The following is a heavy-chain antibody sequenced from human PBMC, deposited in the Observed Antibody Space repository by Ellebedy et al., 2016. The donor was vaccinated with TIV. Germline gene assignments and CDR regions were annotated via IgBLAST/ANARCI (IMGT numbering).Heavy chain of an antibody. CDR2: ISSGSAYI. J-gene: IGHJ4*02. D-gene: IGHD3-3*01. V-gene: IGHV3-21*01. CDR3: ASKSDQWLSGYYFDC. CDR1: GFPFSNYA. Sequence: PGGSLRLSCAASGFPFSNYAMNWVRQAPGKGLEWVASISSGSAYINYADSVQGRFTISRDDAKNSVFLHMNSLRAEDTAAYYCASKSDQWLSGYYFDCWGQGTLVTVSS.